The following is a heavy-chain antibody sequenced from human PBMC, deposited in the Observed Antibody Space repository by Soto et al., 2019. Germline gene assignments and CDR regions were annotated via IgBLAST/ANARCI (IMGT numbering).Heavy chain of an antibody. CDR3: ARATYYYDSSGYTPIYYFDY. J-gene: IGHJ4*02. V-gene: IGHV4-4*07. CDR1: GGSISSYY. Sequence: ETLSLTCTASGGSISSYYWSWIRQPAGKGLEWIGHIYNIGSTNYNPSLKSRLTMSVDTSKNQFSLKLSSVTAADTAVYYCARATYYYDSSGYTPIYYFDYWGQGTLVTVSS. CDR2: IYNIGST. D-gene: IGHD3-22*01.